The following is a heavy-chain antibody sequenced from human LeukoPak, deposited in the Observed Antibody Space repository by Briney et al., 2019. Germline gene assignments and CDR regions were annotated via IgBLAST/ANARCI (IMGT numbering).Heavy chain of an antibody. CDR3: ARVLKGTIPPDP. CDR2: MNPNSGNT. D-gene: IGHD3-10*01. Sequence: ASVKVSCKASGYTFTSYDINWVRQATGQGLEWMGWMNPNSGNTGYAQKFQGRVTMTRNTSISTAYMELSSLRSEDTAVYYCARVLKGTIPPDPWGQGTLGTVSS. V-gene: IGHV1-8*01. J-gene: IGHJ5*02. CDR1: GYTFTSYD.